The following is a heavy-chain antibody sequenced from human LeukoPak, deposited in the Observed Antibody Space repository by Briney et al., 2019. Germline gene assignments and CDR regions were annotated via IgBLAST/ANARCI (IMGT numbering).Heavy chain of an antibody. CDR3: ARDGYYYDSSGYHFDY. J-gene: IGHJ4*02. Sequence: GGSLRLSCAASGFTFSDYYMSWLRQAPGKGLEWVSYISSSGSTIYYADSVKGRFTISRDNAKNSLYLQMNSLRAEDTAVYYCARDGYYYDSSGYHFDYWGQGTLVTVSS. V-gene: IGHV3-11*01. D-gene: IGHD3-22*01. CDR1: GFTFSDYY. CDR2: ISSSGSTI.